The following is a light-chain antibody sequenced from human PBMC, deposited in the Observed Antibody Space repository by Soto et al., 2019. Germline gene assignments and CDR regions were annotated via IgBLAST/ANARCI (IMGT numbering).Light chain of an antibody. CDR3: QTYYRVPLT. Sequence: DVVMTQSPDSLALSLGERATINCKSSQSLLSSSDNRNYLAWFQQKVGQPPKLLIRWASTRESGVPDRFSASGSATDVPLTINCLQAEDVAVYYCQTYYRVPLTFGGGTKVELK. CDR2: WAS. V-gene: IGKV4-1*01. J-gene: IGKJ4*01. CDR1: QSLLSSSDNRNY.